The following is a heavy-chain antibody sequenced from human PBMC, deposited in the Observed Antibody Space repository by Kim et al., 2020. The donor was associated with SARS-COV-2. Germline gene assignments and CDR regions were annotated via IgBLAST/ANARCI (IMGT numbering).Heavy chain of an antibody. CDR1: GGSISSSSYY. D-gene: IGHD5-12*01. CDR3: ARLWDGYNFDY. V-gene: IGHV4-39*07. Sequence: SETLSLTCTVSGGSISSSSYYWGWIRQPPGKGLEWIGSIYYSGSTYYNPSLKSRVTISVDTSKNQFSLKLSSVTAADTAVYYCARLWDGYNFDYWGQEPWSPSPQ. J-gene: IGHJ4*01. CDR2: IYYSGST.